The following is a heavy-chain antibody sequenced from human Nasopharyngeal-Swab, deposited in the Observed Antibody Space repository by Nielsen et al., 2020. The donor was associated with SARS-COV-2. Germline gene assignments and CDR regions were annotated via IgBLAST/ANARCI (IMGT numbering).Heavy chain of an antibody. CDR3: ARDDLPSIAAAGVDAFDI. V-gene: IGHV3-21*01. Sequence: GESLKISCAASGFTFSSYSMNWVRQAPGKGLEWVSSISSSSSYIYYADSVKGRFTISRDNAKNPLYLQMNSLRAEDTAVYYCARDDLPSIAAAGVDAFDIWGQGTMVTVSS. CDR1: GFTFSSYS. CDR2: ISSSSSYI. J-gene: IGHJ3*02. D-gene: IGHD6-13*01.